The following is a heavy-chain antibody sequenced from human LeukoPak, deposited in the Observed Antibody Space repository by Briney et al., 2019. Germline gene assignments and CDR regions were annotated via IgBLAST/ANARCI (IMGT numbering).Heavy chain of an antibody. V-gene: IGHV1-24*01. J-gene: IGHJ4*02. CDR1: GYTLIELT. D-gene: IGHD3-22*01. CDR2: FDPEDGEV. CDR3: ATGYDTSGPPDF. Sequence: ASVKVSCKVSGYTLIELTMHWVRQAPAIGVEWMGGFDPEDGEVIYAQKFQGRITMNEDTSTDTAYMELSSLTSEDTAVYYCATGYDTSGPPDFWGQGTLVTVSS.